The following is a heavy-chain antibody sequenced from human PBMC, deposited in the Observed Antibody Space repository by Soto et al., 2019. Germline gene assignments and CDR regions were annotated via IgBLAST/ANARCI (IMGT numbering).Heavy chain of an antibody. CDR3: AGKKGYCSRSVCFPPNRLDF. CDR1: GGSVTSSDFY. Sequence: QVQLQESGPGLVKPSQTLSLTCSVSGGSVTSSDFYWSWLRQPPGNGLEWIGYIYYRENSYYGPPLGSRVSISLDGSKNLFSLSLTSVTAADPAVYYCAGKKGYCSRSVCFPPNRLDFWCPGILVTVSS. CDR2: IYYRENS. J-gene: IGHJ4*02. V-gene: IGHV4-30-4*01. D-gene: IGHD2-2*01.